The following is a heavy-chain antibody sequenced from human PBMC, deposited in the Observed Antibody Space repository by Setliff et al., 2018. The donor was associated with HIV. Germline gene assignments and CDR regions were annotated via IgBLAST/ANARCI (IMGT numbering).Heavy chain of an antibody. CDR2: VHNSGGT. CDR3: VRHTRDTSLAHYYYYIDV. J-gene: IGHJ6*03. V-gene: IGHV4-39*01. D-gene: IGHD5-18*01. Sequence: SETLSLTCTVSGGSISTNSYYWGWIRQSPGKGLEWVGNVHNSGGTNYNPTLKSRVSISVDTSKNQFSLNVNSVTAPDTAVYYCVRHTRDTSLAHYYYYIDVWGKGTTVTVSS. CDR1: GGSISTNSYY.